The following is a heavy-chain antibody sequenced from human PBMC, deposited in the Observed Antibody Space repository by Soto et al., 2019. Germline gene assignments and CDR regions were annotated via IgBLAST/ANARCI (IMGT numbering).Heavy chain of an antibody. CDR3: ARAYLGRLPRRADYYYALDV. Sequence: GGPLRLSCAASGFTFSTYDMHWVRQVPGKGLEWVSAIGSAHDPYYLGSVKGRFSISRENAKNSLYLQMNSLTTGDTAVYYCARAYLGRLPRRADYYYALDVWGQGTTVTVSS. J-gene: IGHJ6*02. V-gene: IGHV3-13*05. CDR1: GFTFSTYD. CDR2: IGSAHDP. D-gene: IGHD1-26*01.